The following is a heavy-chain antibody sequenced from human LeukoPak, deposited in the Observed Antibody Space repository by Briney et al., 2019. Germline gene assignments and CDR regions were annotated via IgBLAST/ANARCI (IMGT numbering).Heavy chain of an antibody. V-gene: IGHV4-59*08. CDR1: GGSFSSYS. Sequence: SETLSLTCTVSGGSFSSYSWSWIRQPPGKGLDWIGYAHYTGKTSYNPSLRSRVTISIATSNNQFSLKLNSVTAADTAVYYCARHSSGYDPYIDYWGRGTPVTVSS. D-gene: IGHD5-12*01. CDR3: ARHSSGYDPYIDY. CDR2: AHYTGKT. J-gene: IGHJ4*02.